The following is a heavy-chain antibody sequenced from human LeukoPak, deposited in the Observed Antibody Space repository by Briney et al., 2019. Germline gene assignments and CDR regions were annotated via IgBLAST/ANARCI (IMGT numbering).Heavy chain of an antibody. J-gene: IGHJ4*02. CDR1: GYTFTGYY. D-gene: IGHD1-26*01. V-gene: IGHV1-2*02. CDR2: INPNSGGT. CDR3: ARSLGATTAYYFDY. Sequence: ASVKVSCKASGYTFTGYYMHWARQAPGQGLEWMGWINPNSGGTNYAQKFQGRVTMTRDTSISTAYMELSRLRSDDTAVYYCARSLGATTAYYFDYWGQGTLVTVSS.